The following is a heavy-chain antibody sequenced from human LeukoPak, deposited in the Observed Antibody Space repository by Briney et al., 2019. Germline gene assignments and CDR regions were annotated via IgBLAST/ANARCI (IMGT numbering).Heavy chain of an antibody. J-gene: IGHJ5*02. D-gene: IGHD3-3*01. CDR2: INPNSGGT. V-gene: IGHV1-2*06. CDR1: GGTFSSYA. Sequence: GSSVKVSCKASGGTFSSYAISWVRQAPGQGLEWMGRINPNSGGTNYAQKFQGRVTMTRDTSISTAYMELSRLRSDDTAVYYCARVVTVFGVVTAEEPWGQGTLVTVSS. CDR3: ARVVTVFGVVTAEEP.